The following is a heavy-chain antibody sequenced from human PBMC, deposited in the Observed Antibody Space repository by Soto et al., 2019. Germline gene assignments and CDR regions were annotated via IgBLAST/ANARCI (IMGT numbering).Heavy chain of an antibody. D-gene: IGHD2-15*01. CDR1: GLNVINNY. J-gene: IGHJ6*03. V-gene: IGHV3-66*01. Sequence: GRSHRLRYAGAGLNVINNYRSWIRQATGKGLEWVSLIQSGGSTCYADSVKGRFSISRDNSKNTVYLQMNSLRAEDTAVYYCARDDVHCSGGRCYGVPMDVWGKGTTVTVSS. CDR2: IQSGGST. CDR3: ARDDVHCSGGRCYGVPMDV.